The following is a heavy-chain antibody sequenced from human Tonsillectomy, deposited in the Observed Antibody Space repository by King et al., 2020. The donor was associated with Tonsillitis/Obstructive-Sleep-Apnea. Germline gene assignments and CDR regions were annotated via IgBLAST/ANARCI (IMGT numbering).Heavy chain of an antibody. CDR2: INIDGSDT. V-gene: IGHV3-74*01. Sequence: VQLVESGGGLVQPGGSLRLSCAVSGFTFSNYWMHWVRQAPGMGLVWVSNINIDGSDTTYAASVKDRFTISRDNAKNTLYLQMNSLSAEDTAVYYCARGTLIPAGIEFWGQGTLVNVSS. D-gene: IGHD2-2*01. CDR3: ARGTLIPAGIEF. J-gene: IGHJ4*02. CDR1: GFTFSNYW.